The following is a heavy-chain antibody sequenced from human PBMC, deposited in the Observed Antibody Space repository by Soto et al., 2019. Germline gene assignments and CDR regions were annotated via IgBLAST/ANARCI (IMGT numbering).Heavy chain of an antibody. V-gene: IGHV1-18*01. Sequence: QVQLVQSGTEVKKPGASVKVSCKTPDYTFTSYGFSRVRQAPGQGLEWMGWSSAYNGNTDYAHRLQGRVPSTTATPTSTAYMELRSLRSDDTAMYYCARVHASCTTASCHDYWGQGTLVTVST. D-gene: IGHD2-2*01. CDR1: DYTFTSYG. J-gene: IGHJ4*02. CDR3: ARVHASCTTASCHDY. CDR2: SSAYNGNT.